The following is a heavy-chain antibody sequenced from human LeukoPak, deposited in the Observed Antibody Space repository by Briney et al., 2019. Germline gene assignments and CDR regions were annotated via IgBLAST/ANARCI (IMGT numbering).Heavy chain of an antibody. V-gene: IGHV3-11*04. Sequence: GGSLRLSCAASGFTFSDHYMSWIRQAPGKGLEWVSYITGSGNIIYYADSVKGRFTISRDNAKNSLYLQMSSLRVEDTAVYCCARADRKYYVDVWGEGTTVTVFS. D-gene: IGHD1-14*01. CDR1: GFTFSDHY. J-gene: IGHJ6*03. CDR3: ARADRKYYVDV. CDR2: ITGSGNII.